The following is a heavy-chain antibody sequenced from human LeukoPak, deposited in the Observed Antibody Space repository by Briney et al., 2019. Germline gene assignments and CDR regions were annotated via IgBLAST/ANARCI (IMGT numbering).Heavy chain of an antibody. J-gene: IGHJ4*02. D-gene: IGHD1-26*01. CDR3: ARSPFYGSIDY. V-gene: IGHV5-51*01. Sequence: GESLKISCKGSGYRFTSYWIGWVRQMPGKGLEWMGIIYPGDSDTRYSPSFQGQVTISADKSISTACLQWSSLKASDTAMHYCARSPFYGSIDYWGQGTLVTVSS. CDR1: GYRFTSYW. CDR2: IYPGDSDT.